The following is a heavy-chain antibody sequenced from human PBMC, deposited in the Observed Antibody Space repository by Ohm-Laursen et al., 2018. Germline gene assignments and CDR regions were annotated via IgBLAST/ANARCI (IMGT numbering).Heavy chain of an antibody. CDR2: IKQDGSEK. CDR1: GFTFSSYW. D-gene: IGHD2-21*02. CDR3: ARDNKGDGKAFDY. V-gene: IGHV3-7*01. J-gene: IGHJ4*02. Sequence: SLRLSCTASGFTFSSYWMSWVRQAPGKGLEWVANIKQDGSEKYYVDSVKGRFTISRDNAKNSLYLQMNSLRAEDTAVYYCARDNKGDGKAFDYWGQGTLVTVSS.